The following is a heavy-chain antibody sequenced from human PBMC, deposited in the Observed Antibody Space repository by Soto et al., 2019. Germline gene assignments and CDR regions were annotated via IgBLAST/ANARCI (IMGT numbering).Heavy chain of an antibody. CDR3: ARDIEDYDSLPYGMDV. J-gene: IGHJ6*02. Sequence: SSETLSLTCTVSGGSISSYYWSWIRQPPGKGLEWIGYIYYSGSTNYAQKVQGRVTMTTDTSTSTAYMELSRLRSDDTAVYYCARDIEDYDSLPYGMDVWGQGTTVTVSS. CDR2: IYYSGST. D-gene: IGHD3-3*01. CDR1: GGSISSYY. V-gene: IGHV4-59*01.